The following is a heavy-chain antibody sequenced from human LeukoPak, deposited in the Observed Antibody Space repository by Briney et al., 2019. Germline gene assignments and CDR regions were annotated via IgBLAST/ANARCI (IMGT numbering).Heavy chain of an antibody. V-gene: IGHV3-48*03. Sequence: PGGPLRLSCAASGFTFSSYGMNWVRQAPGKGLEGVSYISSSGSTIYYADSVKGRFTISRDNAKNSLYLQMNSLRAEDTAVYYCARDCSGVGCYSYYFDCWGQGTLVTVSS. CDR3: ARDCSGVGCYSYYFDC. J-gene: IGHJ4*02. CDR1: GFTFSSYG. D-gene: IGHD2-15*01. CDR2: ISSSGSTI.